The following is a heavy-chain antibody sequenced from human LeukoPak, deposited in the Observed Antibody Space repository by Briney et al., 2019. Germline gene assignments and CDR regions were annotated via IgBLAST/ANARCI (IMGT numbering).Heavy chain of an antibody. J-gene: IGHJ4*02. Sequence: ASVKVSCKTSGYTFTGYDINWVRQAPGQGLEWMGWMKSNSGDTHFAQKFQGRVTMTRDTSISTAFMELSSLRSEDTAVYYCARGEYSSSWYHFDYWGQGSPVTVSS. V-gene: IGHV1-8*01. CDR3: ARGEYSSSWYHFDY. CDR2: MKSNSGDT. D-gene: IGHD6-13*01. CDR1: GYTFTGYD.